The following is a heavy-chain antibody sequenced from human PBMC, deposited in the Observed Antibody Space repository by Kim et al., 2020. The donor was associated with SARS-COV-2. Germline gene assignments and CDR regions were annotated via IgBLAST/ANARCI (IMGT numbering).Heavy chain of an antibody. CDR3: ARDRSFYDILTGYYNYYFDY. CDR1: GFTVSSNY. D-gene: IGHD3-9*01. Sequence: GGSLRLSCAASGFTVSSNYMSWVRQAPGKGLEWVSVIYSGGITYYADSVKGRFTISRDNSKNTLYLQMNSLRAEDTAVYYCARDRSFYDILTGYYNYYFDYWGQGTLVTVSS. CDR2: IYSGGIT. V-gene: IGHV3-66*01. J-gene: IGHJ4*02.